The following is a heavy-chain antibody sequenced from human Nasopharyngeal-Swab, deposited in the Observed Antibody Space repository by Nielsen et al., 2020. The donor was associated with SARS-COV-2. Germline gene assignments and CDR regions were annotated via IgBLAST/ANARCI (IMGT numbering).Heavy chain of an antibody. D-gene: IGHD4-23*01. Sequence: SETLSLTCTVSGGSISSSSYYWGWIRQPPGKGLEWIGSIYYSGSTYYNPSLKSRVTISVDTSKNQFSLKLSSVTAADTAVYYCASCHDYGGNGGAFDIWGQGTMVTVSS. CDR1: GGSISSSSYY. V-gene: IGHV4-39*01. CDR2: IYYSGST. J-gene: IGHJ3*02. CDR3: ASCHDYGGNGGAFDI.